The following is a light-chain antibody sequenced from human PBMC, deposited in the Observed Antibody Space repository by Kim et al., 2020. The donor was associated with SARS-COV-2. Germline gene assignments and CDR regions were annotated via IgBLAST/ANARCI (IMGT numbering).Light chain of an antibody. Sequence: PGESATLSCRASQSVSNNYLAWSQQRPGQAPRLLMYGVSTRATGTPDRFSGSGSGTDFTLTISRLEAEDFAVYYCQQYGTSPRTTFGQGTTLEI. CDR2: GVS. V-gene: IGKV3-20*01. J-gene: IGKJ2*01. CDR1: QSVSNNY. CDR3: QQYGTSPRTT.